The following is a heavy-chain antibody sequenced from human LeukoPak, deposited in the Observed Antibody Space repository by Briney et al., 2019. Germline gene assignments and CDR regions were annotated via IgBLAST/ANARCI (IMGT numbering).Heavy chain of an antibody. J-gene: IGHJ4*02. CDR3: AISSWALDY. CDR1: GGSFSGYY. CDR2: INHSGST. V-gene: IGHV4-34*01. Sequence: SSETLSLTCAVYGGSFSGYYWSWIRQPPGKGLEWIGEINHSGSTNYNPSLKSRVTISVDTSKNQFSLKPSSVTAADTAVYYCAISSWALDYWGQGTLVTVSS. D-gene: IGHD6-13*01.